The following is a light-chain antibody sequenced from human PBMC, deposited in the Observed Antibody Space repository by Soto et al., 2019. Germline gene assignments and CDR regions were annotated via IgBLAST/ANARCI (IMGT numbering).Light chain of an antibody. CDR3: QQEGSSPPYT. CDR2: GAS. V-gene: IGKV3-20*01. J-gene: IGKJ2*01. Sequence: EIVLPQSPGTLSLSPGERATLSCRASQSVSSSYLAWSQQKPGQAPRLLIYGASSSATGIPDRFSGSGSGTDFTLTISRLEPQDFAVYYGQQEGSSPPYTFGQGTKLERK. CDR1: QSVSSSY.